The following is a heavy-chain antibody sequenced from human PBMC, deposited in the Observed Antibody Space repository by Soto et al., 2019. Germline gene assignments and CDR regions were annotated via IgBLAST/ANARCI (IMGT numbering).Heavy chain of an antibody. CDR1: GFTFSSYS. D-gene: IGHD6-13*01. CDR2: ISSSSSYI. V-gene: IGHV3-21*01. J-gene: IGHJ4*02. CDR3: ARDPIPGAAAPNFDY. Sequence: EVQLVESGGGLVKPGGSLRLSCAASGFTFSSYSMNWVRQAPGKGLEWVSSISSSSSYIYYADSVKGRFTISRDNAKNSLYLQMNSLRAEDTAVYYCARDPIPGAAAPNFDYWGQGTLVTVSS.